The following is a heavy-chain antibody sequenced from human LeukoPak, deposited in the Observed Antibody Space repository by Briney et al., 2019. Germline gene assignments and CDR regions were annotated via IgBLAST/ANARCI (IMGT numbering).Heavy chain of an antibody. CDR2: ISNDGSSK. V-gene: IGHV3-30-3*01. Sequence: GGSLRLSCAASGFTFSVYSIHWVRQAPGKGLEWVTVISNDGSSKYYAGSVKGRITISRENSKNTLYLQMNSLRPEDTAVYYCARDKAVGGTGYFDYWGQGTLVTVSS. CDR1: GFTFSVYS. CDR3: ARDKAVGGTGYFDY. J-gene: IGHJ4*02. D-gene: IGHD6-19*01.